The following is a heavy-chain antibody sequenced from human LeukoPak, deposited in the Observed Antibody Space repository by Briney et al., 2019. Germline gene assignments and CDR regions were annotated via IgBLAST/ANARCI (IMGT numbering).Heavy chain of an antibody. CDR3: ARELPREVTLDY. CDR2: IFTDGSTT. Sequence: PAGGSLRLSCVASNFIFFSYGMQCVPEAPGKGVVWVSRIFTDGSTTSYAGSVKGRFTISRDNARNTLYLQMNSLRVEDTAVYYCARELPREVTLDYWGQGTLVTVSP. V-gene: IGHV3-74*01. J-gene: IGHJ4*01. CDR1: NFIFFSYG. D-gene: IGHD2-21*02.